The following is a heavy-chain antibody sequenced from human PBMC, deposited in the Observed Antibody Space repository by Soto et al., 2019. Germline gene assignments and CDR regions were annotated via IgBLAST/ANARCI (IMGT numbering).Heavy chain of an antibody. Sequence: PSETLSLTCAVYGGSFSGYYWSWIRQPPGKGLEWIGEINHSGSTNYNPSLKSRVTISVDTSKNQFSLKLSSMTAADTAVYYCARGPLLYYYGMDVWGQGTTVTVSS. CDR3: ARGPLLYYYGMDV. D-gene: IGHD3-10*01. V-gene: IGHV4-34*01. CDR1: GGSFSGYY. CDR2: INHSGST. J-gene: IGHJ6*02.